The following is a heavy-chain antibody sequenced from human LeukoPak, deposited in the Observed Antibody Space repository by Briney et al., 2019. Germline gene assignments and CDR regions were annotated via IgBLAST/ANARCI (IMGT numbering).Heavy chain of an antibody. J-gene: IGHJ6*03. Sequence: SETLSLTCTVSGGSISSYYWSWVRQPPGKGLEWIGYIYYSGSTNYNPSLTSRVTISVDTSKSQFSLKLSSVTAADTAVYYCARDLPYSSNSLYYYPMDVWGKGTTVTVSS. D-gene: IGHD4-11*01. CDR2: IYYSGST. CDR1: GGSISSYY. V-gene: IGHV4-59*01. CDR3: ARDLPYSSNSLYYYPMDV.